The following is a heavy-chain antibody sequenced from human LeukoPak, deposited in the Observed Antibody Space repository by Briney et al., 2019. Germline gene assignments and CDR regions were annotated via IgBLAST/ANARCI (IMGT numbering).Heavy chain of an antibody. J-gene: IGHJ5*02. CDR1: GGTFSSYA. Sequence: ASVKVSCKASGGTFSSYAFSWVRQAPGQGLQWVGWMSAYNGNTNYAQKLQDRVTLTMDRSTSTAYMELRSLRSDDAAVYYCAKDGEYQLLSLNNYGDRNWFDPRGQGTLVTVSS. D-gene: IGHD2-2*01. CDR3: AKDGEYQLLSLNNYGDRNWFDP. V-gene: IGHV1-18*01. CDR2: MSAYNGNT.